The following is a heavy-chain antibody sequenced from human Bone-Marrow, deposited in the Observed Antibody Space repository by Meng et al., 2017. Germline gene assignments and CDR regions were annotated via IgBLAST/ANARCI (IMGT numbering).Heavy chain of an antibody. Sequence: GESLKISCAATKITYNNYWMSWVRQAPGKGLEWVAVISYDGSNKYYADSVKGRFTISRDNSKNTLYLQMNSLRAEDTAVYYCARGELRVAGIFGPFDYWGQGTLVTVSS. D-gene: IGHD6-19*01. CDR2: ISYDGSNK. CDR3: ARGELRVAGIFGPFDY. J-gene: IGHJ4*02. CDR1: KITYNNYW. V-gene: IGHV3-30*03.